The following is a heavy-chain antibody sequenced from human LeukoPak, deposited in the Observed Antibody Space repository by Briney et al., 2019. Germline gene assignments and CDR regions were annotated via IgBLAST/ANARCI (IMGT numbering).Heavy chain of an antibody. CDR1: GFTFSSYA. Sequence: GGSLRLSCAASGFTFSSYAMSWVRQAPGKGLEWVSAISGSGGSTYYADSVKGRFTISRDNSKNTLYLQMNSLRAGDTAVYYCAKDRVDYGDYTDAFDIWGQGTMVTVSS. V-gene: IGHV3-23*01. CDR3: AKDRVDYGDYTDAFDI. J-gene: IGHJ3*02. CDR2: ISGSGGST. D-gene: IGHD4-17*01.